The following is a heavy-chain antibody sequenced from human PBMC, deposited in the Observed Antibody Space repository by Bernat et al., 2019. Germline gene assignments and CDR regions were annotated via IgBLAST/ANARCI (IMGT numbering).Heavy chain of an antibody. CDR3: ERVSLYGAQASAMDV. V-gene: IGHV3-33*01. Sequence: QVQLVESGGGVVQTERSQRLSCEASKFTFSSYGMHWVRQAPGKGLEWVAVIWHDGSNENYADSVKGRFTISRDNSKNTLYLQMNNLRAEDTAVYYRERVSLYGAQASAMDVWGQGTTVTVSS. J-gene: IGHJ6*02. D-gene: IGHD4-17*01. CDR1: KFTFSSYG. CDR2: IWHDGSNE.